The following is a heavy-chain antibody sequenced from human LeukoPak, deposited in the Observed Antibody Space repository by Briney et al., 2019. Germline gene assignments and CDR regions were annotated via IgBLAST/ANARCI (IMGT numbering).Heavy chain of an antibody. D-gene: IGHD4-17*01. V-gene: IGHV1-69*13. CDR2: IIPIFGTA. CDR3: ATAGYGDYEGVSDAFDI. J-gene: IGHJ3*02. Sequence: SVKVSCKASGGTFISYAISWVRQAPGQGLEWMGGIIPIFGTANYAQKFQGRVTITADESTSTAYMELSSLRSEDTAVYYCATAGYGDYEGVSDAFDIWGQGTMVTVSS. CDR1: GGTFISYA.